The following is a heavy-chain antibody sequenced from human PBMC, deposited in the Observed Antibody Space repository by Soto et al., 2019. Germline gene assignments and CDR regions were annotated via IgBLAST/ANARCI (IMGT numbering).Heavy chain of an antibody. Sequence: GGSLRLSCAASGFTFSSYSMNWVRQAPGKGLEWVSYISSSSSTIYYADSVKGRFTISRDNAKNSLYLQMNSLRDEETAVYYCARDTLLGSGGGGIGYYYYGMDVWGQGTTVTVSS. D-gene: IGHD3-3*01. CDR1: GFTFSSYS. J-gene: IGHJ6*02. CDR3: ARDTLLGSGGGGIGYYYYGMDV. V-gene: IGHV3-48*02. CDR2: ISSSSSTI.